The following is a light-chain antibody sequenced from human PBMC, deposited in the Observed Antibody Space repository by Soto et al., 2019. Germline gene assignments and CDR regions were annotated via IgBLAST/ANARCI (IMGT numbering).Light chain of an antibody. CDR1: QSVTLW. CDR2: KAS. J-gene: IGKJ2*01. CDR3: QQYNSYPYT. V-gene: IGKV1-5*03. Sequence: DIQRTQSPSILSASVGDGVTIACRASQSVTLWLTWYQQKPGKAPKLLLYKASTLESGVPSRFSGNGSETDFTLTISSLQPDDIGTYYCQQYNSYPYTFGQGTKLEIK.